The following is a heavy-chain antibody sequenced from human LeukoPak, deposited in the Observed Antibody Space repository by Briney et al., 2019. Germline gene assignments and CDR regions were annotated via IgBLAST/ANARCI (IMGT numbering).Heavy chain of an antibody. Sequence: PSETLSLTCTVSGGSISISSGGYYWSWIRQPPGKGLEWIGEINHSGSTNYNPSLKSRVTISVDTSKNQFSLKLSSVTAADTAVYYCARGHVYSSVIYFDYWGQGTLVTVSS. CDR3: ARGHVYSSVIYFDY. J-gene: IGHJ4*02. CDR2: INHSGST. CDR1: GGSISISSGGYY. V-gene: IGHV4-34*01. D-gene: IGHD6-25*01.